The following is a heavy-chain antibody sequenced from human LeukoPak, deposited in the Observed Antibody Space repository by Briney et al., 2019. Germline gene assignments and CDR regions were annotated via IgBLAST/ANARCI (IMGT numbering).Heavy chain of an antibody. V-gene: IGHV1-46*01. D-gene: IGHD6-13*01. CDR2: IDPSGGGT. J-gene: IGHJ6*02. CDR1: GYIFTNYY. CDR3: ATWGSSSSPLPSLDV. Sequence: GASVKVSCKASGYIFTNYYMYWARRVPGQGLEWMGVIDPSGGGTTYAQNFQDRITMTRDTSTSTVYMELSSLRSEDTAVYYCATWGSSSSPLPSLDVWGQGTTVTVSS.